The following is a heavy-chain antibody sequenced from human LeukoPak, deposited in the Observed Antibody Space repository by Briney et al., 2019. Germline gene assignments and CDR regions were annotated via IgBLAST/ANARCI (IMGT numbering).Heavy chain of an antibody. V-gene: IGHV3-23*01. D-gene: IGHD3-3*01. J-gene: IGHJ4*02. Sequence: GGSLRLSCAASGFTFSSYAMSWVRQAPGKGLEWVSAISGSGGGTYYADSVKGRFTISRDNSKNTLYLQMNSLRAEDTAVYYCAKNRLFLEWLHNPLDYWGQGTLVTVSS. CDR2: ISGSGGGT. CDR1: GFTFSSYA. CDR3: AKNRLFLEWLHNPLDY.